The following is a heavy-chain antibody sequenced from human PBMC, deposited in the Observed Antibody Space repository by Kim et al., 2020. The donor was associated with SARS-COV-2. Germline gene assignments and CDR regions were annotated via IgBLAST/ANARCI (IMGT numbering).Heavy chain of an antibody. Sequence: SETLSLTCTVSGGSISSSSYYWGWIRQPPGKGLEWIGSIYYSGSTYYNPSLKSRVTISVDTSKNQFSLKLSSVTAADTAVYYCARHSASYYYDSSGYPGPEYYFDYWGQGTLVTVSS. D-gene: IGHD3-22*01. V-gene: IGHV4-39*01. CDR1: GGSISSSSYY. CDR3: ARHSASYYYDSSGYPGPEYYFDY. CDR2: IYYSGST. J-gene: IGHJ4*02.